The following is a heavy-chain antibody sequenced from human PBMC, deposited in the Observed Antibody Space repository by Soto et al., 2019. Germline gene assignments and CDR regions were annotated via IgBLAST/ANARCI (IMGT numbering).Heavy chain of an antibody. V-gene: IGHV1-18*04. CDR2: ISAYNGNT. Sequence: ASVEASCKASGYTFTIYGIIGVQPAHGQGLEWMGWISAYNGNTNYAQKLQGRVTMTTDTSTSTAYMELRSLRSDDTAVYYCARWRPDYDFWSGYFYYSSGMEVWGPGTKVTVFS. CDR1: GYTFTIYG. J-gene: IGHJ6*02. D-gene: IGHD3-3*01. CDR3: ARWRPDYDFWSGYFYYSSGMEV.